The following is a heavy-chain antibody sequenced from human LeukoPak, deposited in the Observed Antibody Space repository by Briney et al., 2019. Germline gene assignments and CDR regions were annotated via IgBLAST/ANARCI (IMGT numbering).Heavy chain of an antibody. CDR3: ASQYSGYDYSWGSWGFFRMDV. CDR2: ISSSGSTI. J-gene: IGHJ6*02. Sequence: GGSLRLSCAASGFTFSSYEMNWVRQAPGKGLEWVSYISSSGSTIYYADSVKGRFTISRDNAKNSLYLQMNSLRAEDTAVYYCASQYSGYDYSWGSWGFFRMDVWGQGTTVTVSS. D-gene: IGHD5-12*01. V-gene: IGHV3-48*03. CDR1: GFTFSSYE.